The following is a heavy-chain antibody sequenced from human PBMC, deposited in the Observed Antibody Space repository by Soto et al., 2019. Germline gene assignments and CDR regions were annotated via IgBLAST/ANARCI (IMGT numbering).Heavy chain of an antibody. Sequence: EVQLVESGGGLIQPGGSLRLSCAASGFTFSSYWMHWVRQAPGKGLVWVSRIDNDGSSTTYADSVKGRFTISRDNAKNPRYLQMNTLNEEATAVSDVERDVDGGGGKLTGDYWGQGTLVTVSS. CDR2: IDNDGSST. CDR1: GFTFSSYW. D-gene: IGHD2-8*02. J-gene: IGHJ4*02. CDR3: ERDVDGGGGKLTGDY. V-gene: IGHV3-74*01.